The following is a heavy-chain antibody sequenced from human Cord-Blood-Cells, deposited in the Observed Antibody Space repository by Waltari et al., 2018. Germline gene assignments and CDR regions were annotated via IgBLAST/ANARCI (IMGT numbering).Heavy chain of an antibody. J-gene: IGHJ6*02. CDR2: INTNTGNP. CDR1: GYTFTSYA. CDR3: ARDVEEITYYYYYGMDV. Sequence: QVQLVQSGSELKKPGASVKVSCKASGYTFTSYAMNWVRQAPGQGLEWMGWINTNTGNPTYAQGFTGRFVFSLDTSVSTAYLQICSLKAEDTAVYYCARDVEEITYYYYYGMDVWGQGTTVTVSS. V-gene: IGHV7-4-1*01.